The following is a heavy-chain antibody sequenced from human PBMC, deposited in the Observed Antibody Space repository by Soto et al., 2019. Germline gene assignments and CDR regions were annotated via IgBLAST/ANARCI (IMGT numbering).Heavy chain of an antibody. Sequence: GGSLRLSCAASGFTFSSYAMSWVRQAPGKGLEWFLAFCVSGGSTYYADSLKGRFTISRDYSKYSLYLQMNSLRADDTAVYYCTARKYYDILTGPKLNYGMDVWGQGTTVTVSS. V-gene: IGHV3-23*01. CDR3: TARKYYDILTGPKLNYGMDV. CDR1: GFTFSSYA. CDR2: FCVSGGST. D-gene: IGHD3-9*01. J-gene: IGHJ6*02.